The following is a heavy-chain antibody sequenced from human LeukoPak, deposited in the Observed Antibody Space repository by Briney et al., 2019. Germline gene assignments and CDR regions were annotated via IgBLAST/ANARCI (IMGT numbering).Heavy chain of an antibody. J-gene: IGHJ4*02. CDR1: GGSISSYY. CDR2: IYYSGST. Sequence: SETLSVTCTVSGGSISSYYWSWIRQPPGKGLEWIGYIYYSGSTNYNPSLKSRVTISVDTSKNQFSLKLSSVTAADTAVYYCASSPAYCSGGSCYPGDYWGQGTLVTVSS. D-gene: IGHD2-15*01. V-gene: IGHV4-59*08. CDR3: ASSPAYCSGGSCYPGDY.